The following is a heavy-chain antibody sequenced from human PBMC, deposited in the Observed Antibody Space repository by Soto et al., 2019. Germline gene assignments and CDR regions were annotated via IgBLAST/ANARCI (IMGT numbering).Heavy chain of an antibody. CDR2: IYPGDSDT. J-gene: IGHJ6*02. Sequence: PGESLKISCKGSGYSFTSYWIGWVRQMPGKGLEWMGIIYPGDSDTRYSPSFQGQVTISADKSISTAYLQWSSLKASDTAMYYCARLPRYCSGGSCYSGYYYYYCMDVWGQGTTVTVSS. CDR3: ARLPRYCSGGSCYSGYYYYYCMDV. CDR1: GYSFTSYW. V-gene: IGHV5-51*01. D-gene: IGHD2-15*01.